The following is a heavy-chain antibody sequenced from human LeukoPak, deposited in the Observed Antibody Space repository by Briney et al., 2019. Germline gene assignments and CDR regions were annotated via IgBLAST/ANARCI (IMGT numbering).Heavy chain of an antibody. D-gene: IGHD3-22*01. CDR1: AGSISSLSYD. Sequence: SETLSLTCTVSAGSISSLSYDWGWIRQTAGKGLEWIGRIYTSRSTNYNPSLKSRVTMSVDTSTNQFSLKLSSVTAADTAVYYCARDLSASSGYYLNDAFDIWGQGTMVTVSS. V-gene: IGHV4-61*02. J-gene: IGHJ3*02. CDR3: ARDLSASSGYYLNDAFDI. CDR2: IYTSRST.